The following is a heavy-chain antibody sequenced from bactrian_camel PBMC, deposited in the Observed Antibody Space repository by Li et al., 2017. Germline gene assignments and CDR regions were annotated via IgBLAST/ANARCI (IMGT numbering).Heavy chain of an antibody. V-gene: IGHV3S53*01. CDR2: ISFAGFT. CDR3: AVARRDLGVEWWTLRPSDYND. D-gene: IGHD4*01. J-gene: IGHJ4*01. CDR1: GNIYSRYY. Sequence: HVQLVESGGGSVQAGGSLRLSCEVPGNIYSRYYMAWFRQSPGKQREGVTRISFAGFTTYADSVKGRFTISKDGGKNTVYLQMNSLKPEDSGMYYCAVARRDLGVEWWTLRPSDYNDWGQGTQVTVS.